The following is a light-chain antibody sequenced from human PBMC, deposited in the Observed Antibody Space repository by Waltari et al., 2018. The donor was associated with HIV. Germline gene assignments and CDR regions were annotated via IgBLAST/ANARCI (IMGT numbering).Light chain of an antibody. CDR1: QAIGSD. V-gene: IGKV1-27*01. CDR2: ATS. Sequence: DVQMTQSPSSLSASVGDRVAITCRASQAIGSDLAWYQQKPGKVPKLLIYATSTLQSGFSSRFSGSGSVTDFTLTITSLQTEDFAFYYCQRYDRAPYTFGPGTKLELK. CDR3: QRYDRAPYT. J-gene: IGKJ2*01.